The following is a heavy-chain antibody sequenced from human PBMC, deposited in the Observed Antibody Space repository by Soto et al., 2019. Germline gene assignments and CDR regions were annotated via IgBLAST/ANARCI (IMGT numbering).Heavy chain of an antibody. D-gene: IGHD6-13*01. CDR1: GFTFSSYT. Sequence: GGSLRVSCAASGFTFSSYTMNWGRQAPWKGLEWVSYTSSSSGTRYYADSVKGRFTVSRDNAKNSLYLQMNSLRAEDTAVYHCARDLYSSSWYDAFDIWGQGTVVTVSS. V-gene: IGHV3-48*01. CDR3: ARDLYSSSWYDAFDI. J-gene: IGHJ3*02. CDR2: TSSSSGTR.